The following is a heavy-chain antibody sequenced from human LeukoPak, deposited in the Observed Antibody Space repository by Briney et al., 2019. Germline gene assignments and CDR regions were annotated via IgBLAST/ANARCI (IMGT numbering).Heavy chain of an antibody. J-gene: IGHJ4*02. CDR3: ATFTERENYHYTANL. CDR2: IGWNSGSV. D-gene: IGHD3-16*02. CDR1: GFTFGDHA. Sequence: GRSLRLSCVASGFTFGDHAMHWVRQAPGKGLEWVSGIGWNSGSVGYADSVKGRFTISRDNAKNTLYLQMNSLRAEDTAVYYCATFTERENYHYTANLWGQGTLVIVS. V-gene: IGHV3-9*01.